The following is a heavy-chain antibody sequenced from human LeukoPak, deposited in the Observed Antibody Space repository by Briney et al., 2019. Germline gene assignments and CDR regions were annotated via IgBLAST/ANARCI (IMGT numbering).Heavy chain of an antibody. CDR1: GYTFTGYY. CDR2: INPNSGGT. Sequence: ASVKVSCKASGYTFTGYYMHWVRQAPGQGLEWMGRINPNSGGTNYAQKFQGRVTMTRDTSISTAYMELSRLRSDDTAVYYCARDGAGDGYNPDAFDIWGQGTMVTVSS. V-gene: IGHV1-2*06. CDR3: ARDGAGDGYNPDAFDI. J-gene: IGHJ3*02. D-gene: IGHD5-24*01.